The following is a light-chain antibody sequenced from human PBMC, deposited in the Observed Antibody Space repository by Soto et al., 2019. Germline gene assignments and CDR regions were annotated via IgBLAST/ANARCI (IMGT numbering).Light chain of an antibody. CDR3: SSYTTGSTL. Sequence: QSVLTQPASVSGSPGQSITISCSGTSGDVGGYDYVSWYQHHPGKAPKLMISDVSNRPSGVSSRFSGSKSGNTASLTISGLQAEDEADYYCSSYTTGSTLFGTGTKVTVL. J-gene: IGLJ1*01. V-gene: IGLV2-14*01. CDR2: DVS. CDR1: SGDVGGYDY.